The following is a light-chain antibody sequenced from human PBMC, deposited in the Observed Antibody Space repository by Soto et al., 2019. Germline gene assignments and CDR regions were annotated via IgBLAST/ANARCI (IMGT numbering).Light chain of an antibody. CDR1: QSVTSNY. CDR3: QQYNTWPPIT. V-gene: IGKV3-20*01. CDR2: GAS. J-gene: IGKJ1*01. Sequence: EIVMTQSPATLSVSPGERATLSCRASQSVTSNYLAWYQQKPGQAPRLLIFGASIRVTGIPDRFIGSGSGTHFTLTISRLEPEDFAVYYCQQYNTWPPITFGQGTKVDIK.